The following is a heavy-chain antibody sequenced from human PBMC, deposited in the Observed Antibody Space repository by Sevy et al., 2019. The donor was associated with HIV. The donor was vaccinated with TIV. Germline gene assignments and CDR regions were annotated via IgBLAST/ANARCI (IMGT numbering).Heavy chain of an antibody. CDR2: IKEDGTEI. D-gene: IGHD3-10*01. V-gene: IGHV3-7*01. CDR3: ARGGYYGYSGIDY. CDR1: GFTTGFTFSDYW. Sequence: GGSLRLSCAASGFTTGFTFSDYWMAWVRQAPGKGLEWVANIKEDGTEIYYLDSLKGRFTISRDNAKNLLCLQMNSLRAEDTAVYYCARGGYYGYSGIDYWGQGTLVTVSS. J-gene: IGHJ4*02.